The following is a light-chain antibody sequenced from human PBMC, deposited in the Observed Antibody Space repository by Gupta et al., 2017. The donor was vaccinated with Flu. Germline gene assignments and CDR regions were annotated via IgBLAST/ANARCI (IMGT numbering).Light chain of an antibody. CDR1: QGSSSY. V-gene: IGKV1-8*01. Sequence: PSSRSASTGDRVTITCRVSQGSSSYLAWYQQKPGKAPKLLIYGASTLQSGVPSRFSGSGSGTDFTLTISCLQSEDVGTYYCKQYYSYPRTFGQGTKVEI. CDR3: KQYYSYPRT. CDR2: GAS. J-gene: IGKJ1*01.